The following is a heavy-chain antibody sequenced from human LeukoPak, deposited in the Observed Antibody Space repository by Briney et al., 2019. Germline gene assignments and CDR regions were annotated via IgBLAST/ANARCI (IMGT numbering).Heavy chain of an antibody. Sequence: GGSLRLSCAASGFTFDDYGMSWVRQAPGKGLEWVSAISGSGGSTYYADSVKGRFTISRDNSKNTLYLQMNSLRAEDTAVYYCAKDTYYYYYMDVWGKGTTVTVSS. CDR3: AKDTYYYYYMDV. CDR1: GFTFDDYG. CDR2: ISGSGGST. J-gene: IGHJ6*03. V-gene: IGHV3-23*01.